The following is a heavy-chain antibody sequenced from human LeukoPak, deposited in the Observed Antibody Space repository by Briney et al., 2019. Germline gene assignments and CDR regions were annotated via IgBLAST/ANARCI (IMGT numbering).Heavy chain of an antibody. V-gene: IGHV4-34*01. CDR3: ARGRAEIFGVIIPDRYNYYYMDV. D-gene: IGHD3-3*01. CDR1: GGSFSGYY. J-gene: IGHJ6*03. CDR2: INGRGNT. Sequence: SETLSLTCAVYGGSFSGYYWSWIRQSPGEGLEWIGEINGRGNTNSNPSLKSRVTISVDPSKNQVSLKLSSVTAADTAVFYCARGRAEIFGVIIPDRYNYYYMDVWGKGTTVTVSS.